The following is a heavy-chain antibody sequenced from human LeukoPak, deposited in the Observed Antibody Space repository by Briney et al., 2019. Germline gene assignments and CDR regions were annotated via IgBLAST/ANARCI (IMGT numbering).Heavy chain of an antibody. J-gene: IGHJ6*02. V-gene: IGHV1-18*01. CDR3: ARDKDYGENDPGMDV. Sequence: AWVTVSLKSSGSSFTSYGISWVRQAPGQGLEWMGWISAYNGNTNCAQKLQGRVTMTTDTSTSTAYMELRSLRSDDTAVYYGARDKDYGENDPGMDVWGQGTTVTVSS. CDR2: ISAYNGNT. CDR1: GSSFTSYG. D-gene: IGHD4-17*01.